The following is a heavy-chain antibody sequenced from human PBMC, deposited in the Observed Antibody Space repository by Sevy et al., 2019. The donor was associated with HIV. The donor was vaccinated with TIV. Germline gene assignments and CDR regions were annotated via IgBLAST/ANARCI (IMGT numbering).Heavy chain of an antibody. D-gene: IGHD2-2*01. CDR2: IKSKTDGGTT. CDR3: TTNDLIVVVPAAAKHFDY. V-gene: IGHV3-15*01. Sequence: GGSLRLSCAASGFTFSNAWMSWVRQAPGKGLEWVGRIKSKTDGGTTDYAAPVKGRFTISRDDSKNTLYLQMNSLKTEDTAVYYCTTNDLIVVVPAAAKHFDYWGQGTLVTVSS. CDR1: GFTFSNAW. J-gene: IGHJ4*02.